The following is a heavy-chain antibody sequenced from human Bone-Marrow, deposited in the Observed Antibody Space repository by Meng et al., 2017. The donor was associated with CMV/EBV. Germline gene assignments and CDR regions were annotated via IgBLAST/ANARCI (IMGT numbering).Heavy chain of an antibody. Sequence: GGSLRLSCAASGFTFDDYAMHWVRQAPGKGLEWVSGISWNSGSIGYADSVKGRFTISRDNAKNSLYLQMNSLRAEDTAVYYYARSVDYWGQGTLVTVTS. V-gene: IGHV3-9*01. J-gene: IGHJ4*02. D-gene: IGHD5-24*01. CDR3: ARSVDY. CDR1: GFTFDDYA. CDR2: ISWNSGSI.